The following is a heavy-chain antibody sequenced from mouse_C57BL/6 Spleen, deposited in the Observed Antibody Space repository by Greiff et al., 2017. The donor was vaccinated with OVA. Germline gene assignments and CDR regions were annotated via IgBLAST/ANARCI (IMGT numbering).Heavy chain of an antibody. V-gene: IGHV1-26*01. CDR2: INPNNGGT. CDR1: GYTFTDYY. Sequence: VQLKQSGPELVKPGASVKISCKASGYTFTDYYMNWVKQSHGKSLEWIGDINPNNGGTSYNQKFKGKATLTVDKSSSTAYMELRSLTSEDSAVYYCARSHYYGSSYDYWGQGTLVTVSA. J-gene: IGHJ3*01. D-gene: IGHD1-1*01. CDR3: ARSHYYGSSYDY.